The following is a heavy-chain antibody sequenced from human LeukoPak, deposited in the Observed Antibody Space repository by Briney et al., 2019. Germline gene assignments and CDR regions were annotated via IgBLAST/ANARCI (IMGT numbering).Heavy chain of an antibody. CDR2: ISDDGTST. CDR1: GFTFSSYA. D-gene: IGHD1-1*01. Sequence: PGGSLRLSCAASGFTFSSYAMSWVRQAPGKGLEWVSAISDDGTSTYYADSVKGRFTISRDNSKNTLYLQMNSLRAEDTAVYYCARELERLFDYWGQGTLVTVSS. V-gene: IGHV3-23*01. CDR3: ARELERLFDY. J-gene: IGHJ4*02.